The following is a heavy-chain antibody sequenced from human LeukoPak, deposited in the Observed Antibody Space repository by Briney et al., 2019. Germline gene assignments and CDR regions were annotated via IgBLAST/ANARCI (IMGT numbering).Heavy chain of an antibody. V-gene: IGHV4-59*01. CDR3: ARMGYCSSTSCYTGAVYYYYGMDV. Sequence: SETLSLTCTVSGGSISSYYWSWIRQPPGKGLEWIGYIYYSGSTNYNPSLKSRVTISVDTSKNQFSLKLSSVAAADTAVYYCARMGYCSSTSCYTGAVYYYYGMDVWGQGTTVTVSS. CDR1: GGSISSYY. D-gene: IGHD2-2*02. CDR2: IYYSGST. J-gene: IGHJ6*02.